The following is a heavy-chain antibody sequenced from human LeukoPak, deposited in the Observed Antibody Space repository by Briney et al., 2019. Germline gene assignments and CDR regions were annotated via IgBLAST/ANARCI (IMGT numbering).Heavy chain of an antibody. CDR2: IYYSGST. CDR3: ARSWVYYYDSSGSFAFDM. CDR1: DGSISSYY. Sequence: PSETLSLTCTVSDGSISSYYWNWIRQPPGKGLEWIGYIYYSGSTNYNPSLKSRVTISVDTSKNQFSLKLSSVTAADTAVYYCARSWVYYYDSSGSFAFDMWGQGTMVTVSS. J-gene: IGHJ3*02. V-gene: IGHV4-59*01. D-gene: IGHD3-22*01.